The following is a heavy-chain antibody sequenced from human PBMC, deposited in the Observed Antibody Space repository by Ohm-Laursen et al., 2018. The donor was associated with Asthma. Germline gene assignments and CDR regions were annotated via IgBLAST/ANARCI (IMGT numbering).Heavy chain of an antibody. CDR3: ARGSLEGLQ. J-gene: IGHJ4*02. CDR1: GFTFSDYF. CDR2: IFPHGRHT. D-gene: IGHD5-24*01. V-gene: IGHV3-74*01. Sequence: GSLRLSCAASGFTFSDYFMHWVRQGPGEGLVWISHIFPHGRHTNYADYVKGRFTISRDDAQNTLYLQMNSLRADDTAVYYCARGSLEGLQWGQGTLVTVSS.